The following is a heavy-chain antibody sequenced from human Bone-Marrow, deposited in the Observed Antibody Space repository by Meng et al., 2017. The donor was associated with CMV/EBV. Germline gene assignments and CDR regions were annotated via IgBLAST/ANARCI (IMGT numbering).Heavy chain of an antibody. Sequence: SLKISCAASGFTFDDYAMHWVRQAPGKGLEWVSGISWNSGSIGYADSVKGRFTISRDNAKNSLYLQMNSLRAEDTAVYYCARDGCTSCYSAGAFDIWGQGTMVTVSS. CDR2: ISWNSGSI. J-gene: IGHJ3*02. V-gene: IGHV3-9*01. CDR1: GFTFDDYA. D-gene: IGHD2-2*01. CDR3: ARDGCTSCYSAGAFDI.